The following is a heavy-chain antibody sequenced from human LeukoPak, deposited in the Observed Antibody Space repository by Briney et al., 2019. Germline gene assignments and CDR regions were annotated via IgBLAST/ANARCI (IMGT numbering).Heavy chain of an antibody. CDR3: VRGWGSNVYASAFDV. V-gene: IGHV3-33*08. CDR2: IWHDGSHK. Sequence: GGSLRLSCAASGFTFSSHWMSWVRQAPGKGLEWVTVIWHDGSHKDYADSVKGRFTISRDNSKNTLYLQMNDLRAEDTAVYFCVRGWGSNVYASAFDVWGQGTMVTVSS. CDR1: GFTFSSHW. D-gene: IGHD3-16*01. J-gene: IGHJ3*01.